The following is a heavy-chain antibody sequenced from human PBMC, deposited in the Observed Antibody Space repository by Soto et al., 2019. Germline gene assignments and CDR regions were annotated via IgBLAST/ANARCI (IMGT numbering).Heavy chain of an antibody. V-gene: IGHV3-21*01. CDR2: ISSSSSYI. D-gene: IGHD3-3*01. Sequence: GGSLRLSCAASVFTFISYSMNWVRQAPGKGLEWVSSISSSSSYIYYADSVKGRFTISRDNAKNSLYLQMNSLRAEDTAVYYCARDGITIFGVVTQTYYYYGMDVWGQGTTVTVSS. CDR3: ARDGITIFGVVTQTYYYYGMDV. CDR1: VFTFISYS. J-gene: IGHJ6*02.